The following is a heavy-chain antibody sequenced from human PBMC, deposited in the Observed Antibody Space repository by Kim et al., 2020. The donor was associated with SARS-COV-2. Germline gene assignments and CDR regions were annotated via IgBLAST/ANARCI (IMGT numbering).Heavy chain of an antibody. D-gene: IGHD6-13*01. J-gene: IGHJ3*02. CDR2: ISYDGSNT. Sequence: GGSLRLSCAASGFTFSSYAMHWVRQAPGKGLEWVAAISYDGSNTYYADSVKGRFTISRDNSKNTLYLQMNSLRAEDTAVYYCARTLYSSSFTGAFDIWGQGTMVTVSS. CDR3: ARTLYSSSFTGAFDI. V-gene: IGHV3-30*04. CDR1: GFTFSSYA.